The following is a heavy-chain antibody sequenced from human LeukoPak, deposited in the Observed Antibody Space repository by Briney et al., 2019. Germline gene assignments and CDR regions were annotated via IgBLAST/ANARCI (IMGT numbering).Heavy chain of an antibody. Sequence: TGRSLRLSCAASGFTFDDYAMHWVPQAPGKGLEWVSGISWYSGSIGYADSVKGRFTISRDNAKNSLYLQMNSLRAEDMALYYCGTLGGDFDYWGQGTLVTVSS. CDR2: ISWYSGSI. V-gene: IGHV3-9*03. CDR1: GFTFDDYA. J-gene: IGHJ4*02. D-gene: IGHD3-16*01. CDR3: GTLGGDFDY.